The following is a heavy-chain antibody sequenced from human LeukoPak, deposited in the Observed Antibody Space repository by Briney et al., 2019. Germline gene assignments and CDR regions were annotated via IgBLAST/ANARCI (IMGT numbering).Heavy chain of an antibody. CDR3: ARGGAYGRFDP. V-gene: IGHV4-61*02. J-gene: IGHJ5*02. CDR2: IYTSGST. Sequence: SETLSLTCTVSGGSISSGSYYWSWIRQPAGKGLEWIGRIYTSGSTNYNPSLKSRVTISVDTSKNQFSLKLSSVTAADTAVYYCARGGAYGRFDPWGQGTLVTVSS. CDR1: GGSISSGSYY. D-gene: IGHD2-21*01.